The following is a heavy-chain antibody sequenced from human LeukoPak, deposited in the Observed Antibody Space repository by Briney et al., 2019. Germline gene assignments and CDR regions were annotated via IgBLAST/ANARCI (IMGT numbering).Heavy chain of an antibody. CDR3: ARARGYDGSDYYYGFFDY. J-gene: IGHJ4*02. CDR1: GFTFSNYG. V-gene: IGHV3-33*01. CDR2: IWFDGSKK. Sequence: PGRSLRLSCAASGFTFSNYGMNWVRQAPGKGLEWVAVIWFDGSKKYHADSVKGRFTISRDNSKNTLYLQMNSLRAEDTAVYYCARARGYDGSDYYYGFFDYWGQGTLVTVSS. D-gene: IGHD3-22*01.